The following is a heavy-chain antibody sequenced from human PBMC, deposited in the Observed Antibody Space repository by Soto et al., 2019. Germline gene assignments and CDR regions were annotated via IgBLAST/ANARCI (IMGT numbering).Heavy chain of an antibody. CDR2: IYYSGST. D-gene: IGHD6-19*01. V-gene: IGHV4-59*01. Sequence: SETLSLTCTVFGGSISSYYWSWIRQPPGKGLEWIGYIYYSGSTNYNPSLKSRVTISVDTSKNQFSLKLSSVTAADTAVYYCARERSSGWYDYWGQGTLVNVPS. J-gene: IGHJ4*02. CDR1: GGSISSYY. CDR3: ARERSSGWYDY.